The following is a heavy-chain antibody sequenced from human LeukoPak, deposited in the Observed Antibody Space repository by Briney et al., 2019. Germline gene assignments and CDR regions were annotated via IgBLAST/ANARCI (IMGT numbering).Heavy chain of an antibody. Sequence: SVKVSCKASGGTFSSYAISWVRQAPGQGLEWMGGIIPIFGTANCAQKFQGRVTITTDESTSTAYMELSSLRSEDTAVYYCAQLYYDFWSGYYTGDSARDNYYYYMDVWGKGTTVTVSS. CDR2: IIPIFGTA. V-gene: IGHV1-69*05. J-gene: IGHJ6*03. CDR3: AQLYYDFWSGYYTGDSARDNYYYYMDV. CDR1: GGTFSSYA. D-gene: IGHD3-3*01.